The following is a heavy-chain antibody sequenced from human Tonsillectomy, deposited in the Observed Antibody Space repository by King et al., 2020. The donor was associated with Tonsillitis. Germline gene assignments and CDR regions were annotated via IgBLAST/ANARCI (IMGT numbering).Heavy chain of an antibody. J-gene: IGHJ6*02. CDR1: GGSISSSSYY. CDR3: ARLDCRGGSCPETYYYYYYGMDV. Sequence: MQLQESGPGLVKPSETLSLTCTVSGGSISSSSYYWGWIRQPPGKGLEWIGSIYYSGSTYYNPSLKSRVTISVDTSKNQFSLKLSSVTAADTAVYYCARLDCRGGSCPETYYYYYYGMDVWGQGTTVTVSS. CDR2: IYYSGST. V-gene: IGHV4-39*01. D-gene: IGHD2-15*01.